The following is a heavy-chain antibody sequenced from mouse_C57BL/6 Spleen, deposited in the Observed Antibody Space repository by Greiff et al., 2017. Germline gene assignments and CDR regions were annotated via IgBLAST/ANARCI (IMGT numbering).Heavy chain of an antibody. CDR2: IYPGSGNT. CDR3: ARQHYYGSSFSLYYAMDY. V-gene: IGHV1-76*01. Sequence: QVQLQQSGAELVRPGASVKLSCKASGYTFTDYYINWVKQRPGQGLEWIARIYPGSGNTYYNEKFKGKATLTAEKSSSTAYMQLSSLTSEDSAVYFCARQHYYGSSFSLYYAMDYWGQGTSVTVSS. D-gene: IGHD1-1*01. J-gene: IGHJ4*01. CDR1: GYTFTDYY.